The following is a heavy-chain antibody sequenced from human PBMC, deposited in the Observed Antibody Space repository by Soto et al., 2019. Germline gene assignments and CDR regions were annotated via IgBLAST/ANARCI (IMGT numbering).Heavy chain of an antibody. V-gene: IGHV4-61*08. Sequence: SETLSLTCTVSGGSISSGDYYWSWVRQPPGKGLEWIGETHHNGNTIYNPSLKSRVTISVDKSKNQFSLKLNSVTAADTAVYYCARDGDYGMKFDYWGQGTLVTVSS. CDR1: GGSISSGDYY. J-gene: IGHJ4*02. CDR3: ARDGDYGMKFDY. D-gene: IGHD4-17*01. CDR2: THHNGNT.